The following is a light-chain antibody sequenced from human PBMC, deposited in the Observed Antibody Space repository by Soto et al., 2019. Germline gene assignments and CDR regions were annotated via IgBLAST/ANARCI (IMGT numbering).Light chain of an antibody. J-gene: IGKJ5*01. CDR2: AAS. Sequence: IQLTQSPSSLSASVGDTVTITCRASQGISSYLAWYQQKPGRAPKLLIYAASTLQSGVPSRFSGSGSATDFTLTISSLLPEDFATYYCQQLNDYPITFGQGTRLEIK. V-gene: IGKV1-9*01. CDR3: QQLNDYPIT. CDR1: QGISSY.